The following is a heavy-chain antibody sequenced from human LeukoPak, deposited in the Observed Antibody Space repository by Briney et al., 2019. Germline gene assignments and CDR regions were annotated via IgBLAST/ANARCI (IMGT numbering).Heavy chain of an antibody. D-gene: IGHD2-21*02. Sequence: SETLSLTCSVSGGSISSHYWTWMRQSAGKGLEWIGRMYVSGTIYSAGSTNYNPSFKSRVTMSEDMSKNQLSLKLRSVTAADTATYYCARDRQRVTAILFHKSSPDWYFDLWGRGTLVTVSS. J-gene: IGHJ2*01. CDR3: ARDRQRVTAILFHKSSPDWYFDL. V-gene: IGHV4-4*07. CDR2: MYVSGTIYSAGST. CDR1: GGSISSHY.